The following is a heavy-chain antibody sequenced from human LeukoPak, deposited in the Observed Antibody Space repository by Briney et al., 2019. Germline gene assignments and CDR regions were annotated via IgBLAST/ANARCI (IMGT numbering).Heavy chain of an antibody. Sequence: PSETLSLTCAVYGGSFSGYYWSWIRQPPGKGLEWIGEINHSGSTNYNPSLKSRVTISVDTSKNQFSLKLSSVTAADTAVYYCAGMTTVPTSVSDAFDIWGQGTMVTVSS. J-gene: IGHJ3*02. D-gene: IGHD4-11*01. CDR1: GGSFSGYY. V-gene: IGHV4-34*01. CDR2: INHSGST. CDR3: AGMTTVPTSVSDAFDI.